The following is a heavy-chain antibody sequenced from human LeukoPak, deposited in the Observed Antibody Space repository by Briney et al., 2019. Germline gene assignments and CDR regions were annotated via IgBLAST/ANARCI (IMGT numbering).Heavy chain of an antibody. CDR1: GGSISSYY. CDR3: ARALGDPPEWFAP. V-gene: IGHV4-59*01. J-gene: IGHJ5*02. CDR2: IYYSGST. D-gene: IGHD4-17*01. Sequence: SETLSLTCTVSGGSISSYYWSWVRQPPGKGLEGIGYIYYSGSTNYNPALTSRGTISLDTSKNQFSLKLRSVTAAATAVYYCARALGDPPEWFAPWGPGTLVTVSS.